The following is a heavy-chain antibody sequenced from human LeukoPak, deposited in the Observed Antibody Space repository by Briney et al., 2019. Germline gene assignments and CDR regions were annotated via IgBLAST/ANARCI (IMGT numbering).Heavy chain of an antibody. J-gene: IGHJ5*02. CDR3: ARTVRYYDFWSGFNWFDP. CDR2: ISYDGSNK. D-gene: IGHD3-3*01. Sequence: GGSLRLSCAASGFTFGSYAIHWVRQAPGKGLEWVAVISYDGSNKYYADSVKGRFTISRDNSKNTLYLQMNSLRAEDTAVYYCARTVRYYDFWSGFNWFDPWGQGTLVTVSS. V-gene: IGHV3-30-3*01. CDR1: GFTFGSYA.